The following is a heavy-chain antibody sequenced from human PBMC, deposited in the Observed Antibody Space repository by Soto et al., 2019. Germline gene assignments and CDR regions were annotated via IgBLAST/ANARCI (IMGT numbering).Heavy chain of an antibody. CDR2: IGWNSGSI. V-gene: IGHV3-9*01. D-gene: IGHD3-22*01. Sequence: PGGSLRLSCAASGFTFDEYAMHWVRQAPGKGLEWVSGIGWNSGSIGYADSLKGRFTISRDNGKNSLYLQMNSLRAEDTALYYCAKGLLKRERLTMIVMVMTLDYWGRGTLVTVSS. CDR3: AKGLLKRERLTMIVMVMTLDY. J-gene: IGHJ4*02. CDR1: GFTFDEYA.